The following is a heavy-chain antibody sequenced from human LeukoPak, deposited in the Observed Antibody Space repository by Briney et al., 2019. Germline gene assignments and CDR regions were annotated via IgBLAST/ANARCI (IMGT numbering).Heavy chain of an antibody. CDR1: GGSISSYY. D-gene: IGHD5-18*01. J-gene: IGHJ4*02. Sequence: PSETLSLTCTVSGGSISSYYWSWIRQPPGKGLEWIGYIYYSGSTNYNPSLKSRVTISVDTSKNQFCLKLSSVTAADTAVYYCASHVDTAMVTDYWGQGTLVTVSS. CDR3: ASHVDTAMVTDY. V-gene: IGHV4-59*01. CDR2: IYYSGST.